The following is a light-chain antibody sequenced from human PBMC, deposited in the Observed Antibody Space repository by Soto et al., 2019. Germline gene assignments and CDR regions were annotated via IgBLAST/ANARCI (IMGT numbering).Light chain of an antibody. V-gene: IGKV1-33*01. CDR3: QKCDYLPI. CDR1: HDITSY. Sequence: DIQMTQSPSSLSASVGDRVTITCQASHDITSYLNWYQHKPGKAPKLLIHDASILEAGVPSRFSGSGSGTDFTFTISSLQPEDVATYYCQKCDYLPIFGPGTTVDF. J-gene: IGKJ3*01. CDR2: DAS.